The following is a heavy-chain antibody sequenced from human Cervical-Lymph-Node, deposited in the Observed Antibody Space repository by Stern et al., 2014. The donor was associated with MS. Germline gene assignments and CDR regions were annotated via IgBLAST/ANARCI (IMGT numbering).Heavy chain of an antibody. CDR3: AKDPPGLYRPVDS. CDR2: ISNFGTST. D-gene: IGHD4-11*01. V-gene: IGHV3-23*04. CDR1: GFAFTIHA. J-gene: IGHJ4*02. Sequence: EVQLVESGGDVIQPGGTLRLSCVGSGFAFTIHAMTWVRQAPGKGLECASVISNFGTSTYYADSVKGRFTISRDNSNNTLFLQMAGLRAEDTAVYFCAKDPPGLYRPVDSWGQGTLVIVSS.